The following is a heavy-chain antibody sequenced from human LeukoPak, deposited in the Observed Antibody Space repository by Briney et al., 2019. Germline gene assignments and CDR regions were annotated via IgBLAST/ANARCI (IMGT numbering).Heavy chain of an antibody. J-gene: IGHJ4*02. V-gene: IGHV1-3*01. CDR2: INAGNGNT. CDR3: ARTYYDFWSGYRPLYYFDY. Sequence: ASVKVSCKDSGYTFAKYAIHWVRQAPGQRLEWMGWINAGNGNTKYSQKFQGRVTITRDTSASTAYMELSSLRSEDTAVYYCARTYYDFWSGYRPLYYFDYWGQGTLVTVSS. CDR1: GYTFAKYA. D-gene: IGHD3-3*01.